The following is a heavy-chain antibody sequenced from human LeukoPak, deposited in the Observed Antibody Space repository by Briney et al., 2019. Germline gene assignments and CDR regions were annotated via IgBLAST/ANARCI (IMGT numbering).Heavy chain of an antibody. CDR3: AKQRRIAAAPYYFDY. V-gene: IGHV1-18*01. D-gene: IGHD6-13*01. CDR2: ISAYNGNT. J-gene: IGHJ4*02. Sequence: ASVKVSCKASGYTFTSYGISWVRQAPGQGLEWMGWISAYNGNTNYAQKLQGRVTMTTDTSTSTAYMELRSLRSDDTAVYYCAKQRRIAAAPYYFDYWGQGTLVTVSS. CDR1: GYTFTSYG.